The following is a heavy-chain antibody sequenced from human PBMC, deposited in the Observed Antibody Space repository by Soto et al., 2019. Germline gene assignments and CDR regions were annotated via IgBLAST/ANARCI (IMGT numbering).Heavy chain of an antibody. CDR1: GFTFDDYA. CDR2: ISWNSGNI. CDR3: AKGAVTSIFGYFGY. V-gene: IGHV3-9*01. D-gene: IGHD3-3*01. Sequence: EVHLVESGGGLVQPGRSLRLSCTASGFTFDDYAMHWVRQVPGKGLEWVSSISWNSGNIVYADSVKGRFTISRDSANNSLYLQMSSLRTEDTALYYCAKGAVTSIFGYFGYWGQGTLVTVSS. J-gene: IGHJ4*02.